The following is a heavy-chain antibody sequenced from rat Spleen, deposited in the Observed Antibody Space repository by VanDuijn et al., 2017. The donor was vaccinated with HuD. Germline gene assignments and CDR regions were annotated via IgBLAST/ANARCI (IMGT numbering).Heavy chain of an antibody. V-gene: IGHV2-45*01. J-gene: IGHJ2*01. CDR2: MWSGGST. D-gene: IGHD1-11*01. Sequence: QVQLKESGPGLVQPSQTLSLTCTVSGFSLTTYSVIWVRQPPGKGLEWMGVMWSGGSTDYNSALKSRLSISRDTSKNQVFLKRNSLQSEDTTTYYCARDRGEGSRPNWFAYWGQGVMVTVSS. CDR3: ARDRGEGSRPNWFAY. CDR1: GFSLTTYS.